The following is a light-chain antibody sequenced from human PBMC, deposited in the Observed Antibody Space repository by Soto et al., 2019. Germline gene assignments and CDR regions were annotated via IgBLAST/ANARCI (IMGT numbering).Light chain of an antibody. V-gene: IGLV2-11*01. Sequence: QSVLTQARSVSGSPGQSVTICCTGTSGDVGGYNFVSWYQQHPGNAPKLMIFDVSHRPSGVPDRFSGSKSGNTASLTISGLQAEDEADYYCCSYGGSYTWVFGGGTKLTVL. CDR2: DVS. CDR1: SGDVGGYNF. CDR3: CSYGGSYTWV. J-gene: IGLJ3*02.